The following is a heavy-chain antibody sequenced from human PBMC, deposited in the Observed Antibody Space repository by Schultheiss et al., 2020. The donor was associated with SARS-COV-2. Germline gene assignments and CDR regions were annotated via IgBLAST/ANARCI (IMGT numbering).Heavy chain of an antibody. CDR3: ARGYSDNWSWFDP. D-gene: IGHD5-12*01. CDR1: GGSFSGYY. Sequence: SETLSLTCAVYGGSFSGYYWSWIRQPPGKGLEWIGYIYDTGSTYYNPSLKIRVSISVESSKNQFSLKLSSVTAADTAVFYCARGYSDNWSWFDPWGQGTLVTVSS. J-gene: IGHJ5*02. V-gene: IGHV4-34*01. CDR2: IYDTGST.